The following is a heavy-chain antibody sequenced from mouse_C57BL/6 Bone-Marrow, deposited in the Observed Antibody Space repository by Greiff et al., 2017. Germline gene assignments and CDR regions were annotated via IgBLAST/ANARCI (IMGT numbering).Heavy chain of an antibody. V-gene: IGHV14-4*01. Sequence: VQLQQSGAELVRPGASVKLSCTASGFNIKDDYMHWVKQRPEQGLEWIGWIDPENGDTEYASKFQGKATITADTSSNTAYLQLSSLTSEDTAVYYCTSYDYDYAMDDWGQGTSVTGSS. D-gene: IGHD2-4*01. CDR1: GFNIKDDY. J-gene: IGHJ4*01. CDR3: TSYDYDYAMDD. CDR2: IDPENGDT.